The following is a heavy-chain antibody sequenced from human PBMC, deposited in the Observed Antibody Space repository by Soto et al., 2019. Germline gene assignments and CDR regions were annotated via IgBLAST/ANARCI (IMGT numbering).Heavy chain of an antibody. CDR3: ARDLGSGYDPGDY. D-gene: IGHD5-12*01. CDR1: GGTFSSYA. J-gene: IGHJ4*02. Sequence: ASVKVSCKASGGTFSSYAISWVRQAPGQGLEWMGGIISIFGTPDYGQKFQGRVTITADESTSTGFMELSSLTSEDTAIYYCARDLGSGYDPGDYWGQGTLVPVSS. V-gene: IGHV1-69*13. CDR2: IISIFGTP.